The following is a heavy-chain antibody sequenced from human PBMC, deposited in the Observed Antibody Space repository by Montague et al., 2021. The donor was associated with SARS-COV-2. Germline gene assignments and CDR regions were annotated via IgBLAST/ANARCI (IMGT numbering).Heavy chain of an antibody. CDR2: MYYSGST. CDR1: GGSISSYY. J-gene: IGHJ4*02. V-gene: IGHV4-59*01. CDR3: ARAFDF. Sequence: SETLSLTCTVSGGSISSYYWSWIRQPPGKGLEWIGYMYYSGSTNYNPSLKSRVTISVDMSKNQFSLKLSSVTAANTAVYYCARAFDFWGQGTLVTVSS.